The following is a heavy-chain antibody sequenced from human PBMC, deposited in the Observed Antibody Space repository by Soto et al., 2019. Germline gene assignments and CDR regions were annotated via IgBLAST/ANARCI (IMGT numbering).Heavy chain of an antibody. Sequence: QVQLVESGGGVVQPGRSLRLSCAASGFTFSSYAMHWVRQAPGKGLEWVAVISYDGSNKYYADSVKGRFTISRDNSKNTLYLQMNSLRAEDTAVYYCAREEGNLDYYYYGMDVWDQGTTVTVSS. V-gene: IGHV3-30-3*01. CDR3: AREEGNLDYYYYGMDV. CDR2: ISYDGSNK. CDR1: GFTFSSYA. D-gene: IGHD3-16*01. J-gene: IGHJ6*02.